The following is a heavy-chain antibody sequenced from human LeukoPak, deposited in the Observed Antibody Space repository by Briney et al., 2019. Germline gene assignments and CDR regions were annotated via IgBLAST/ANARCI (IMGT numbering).Heavy chain of an antibody. CDR1: GFTFSSYA. V-gene: IGHV3-23*01. J-gene: IGHJ4*02. Sequence: GGSLRLSCAASGFTFSSYAMSWVRQAPGKGLEWVSTMSGSGGSTSYADSVKGRFTISRDNSKNTLYLQMNSLRAEDTAVYYCAKDGYYYHSSGYYYYLDYWGQGTLVTVSS. D-gene: IGHD3-22*01. CDR3: AKDGYYYHSSGYYYYLDY. CDR2: MSGSGGST.